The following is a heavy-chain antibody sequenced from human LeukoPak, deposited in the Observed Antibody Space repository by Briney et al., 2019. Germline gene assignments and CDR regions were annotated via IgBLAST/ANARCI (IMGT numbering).Heavy chain of an antibody. CDR2: IYPSDSDT. CDR1: GYSFTSYW. D-gene: IGHD3-10*01. Sequence: GGSLQISFKGSGYSFTSYWIGWLRQMPGKGLEWMGIIYPSDSDTRYSPSFQGQVTISADKSVSTAYLQWSSLEASDTAMYYCARTMVRGVITSSFDFWGQGTLVTVSS. V-gene: IGHV5-51*01. CDR3: ARTMVRGVITSSFDF. J-gene: IGHJ4*02.